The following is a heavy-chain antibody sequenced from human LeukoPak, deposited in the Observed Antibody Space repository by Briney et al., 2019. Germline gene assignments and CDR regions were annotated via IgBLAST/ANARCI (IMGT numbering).Heavy chain of an antibody. J-gene: IGHJ4*02. V-gene: IGHV3-74*01. Sequence: GGSLRLSCVASGFAFSSYWMHWVRQAPGKGLVWVSRINRDGSSTGYADSVKGRFAISRDNAKNSLYLQMNSLRTEDTALYYCAKGPSNGYNYYFDYWGQGTLVTVSS. CDR3: AKGPSNGYNYYFDY. D-gene: IGHD5-24*01. CDR2: INRDGSST. CDR1: GFAFSSYW.